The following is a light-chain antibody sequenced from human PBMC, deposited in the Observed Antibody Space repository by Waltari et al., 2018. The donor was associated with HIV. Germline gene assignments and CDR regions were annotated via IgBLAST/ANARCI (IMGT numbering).Light chain of an antibody. J-gene: IGKJ4*01. CDR2: GAS. CDR1: QSVTSN. Sequence: EIVMTHSPATLSVSPGERATLSCRASQSVTSNLAWYQHKPGQAPRLLIYGASTRATGIPARFSGSWSGTEFTLTISGLQSEDFAVYYCQHYDNWPPLLTFGGGTKVEIK. V-gene: IGKV3-15*01. CDR3: QHYDNWPPLLT.